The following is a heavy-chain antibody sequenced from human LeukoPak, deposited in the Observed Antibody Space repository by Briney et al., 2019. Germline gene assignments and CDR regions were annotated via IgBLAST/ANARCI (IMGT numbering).Heavy chain of an antibody. V-gene: IGHV4-30-2*01. CDR1: GGSISSGGYS. Sequence: SETLSLTCAVSGGSISSGGYSWSWLRQPPGTGLEWIGYIYHSGSPNYNPSLKSRVTISVDKSRNQFSLKLSSVTAADTAVYYCASESSTQSYYYYGMDVWGQGTTVTVSS. D-gene: IGHD2-2*01. CDR3: ASESSTQSYYYYGMDV. CDR2: IYHSGSP. J-gene: IGHJ6*02.